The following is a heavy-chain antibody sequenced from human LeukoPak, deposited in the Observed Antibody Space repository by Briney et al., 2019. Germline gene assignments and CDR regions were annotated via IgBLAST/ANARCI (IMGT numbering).Heavy chain of an antibody. V-gene: IGHV1-2*02. D-gene: IGHD1-26*01. CDR3: ASYSGSYHAIDY. CDR2: INPNSGGT. CDR1: GYTFTGYY. J-gene: IGHJ4*02. Sequence: ASVKVSCKASGYTFTGYYMHWVRQAPGQGLEWMGWINPNSGGTNYAQKFQGRGTMTRDTSISTAYMELSRPRSDDTAVYYCASYSGSYHAIDYWGQGTLVTVSS.